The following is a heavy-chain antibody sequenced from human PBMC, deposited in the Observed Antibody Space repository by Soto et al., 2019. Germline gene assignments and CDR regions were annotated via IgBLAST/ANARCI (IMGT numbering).Heavy chain of an antibody. D-gene: IGHD6-13*01. CDR2: IYHSGST. CDR3: ARGIGGIAAAGTHNWFDP. V-gene: IGHV4-4*02. CDR1: GGSISSSNW. Sequence: QVQLQESGPGLVKPSGTLSLTCAVSGGSISSSNWWSWVRQPPGKGLEWIGEIYHSGSTNYNPSLQSRVTISVDKAKNQFSLKLSSVTAADTAVYYCARGIGGIAAAGTHNWFDPWGQGTLVTVSS. J-gene: IGHJ5*02.